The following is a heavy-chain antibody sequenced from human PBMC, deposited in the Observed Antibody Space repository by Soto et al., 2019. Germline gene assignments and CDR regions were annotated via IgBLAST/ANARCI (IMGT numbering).Heavy chain of an antibody. V-gene: IGHV4-61*05. CDR2: VYYSGST. D-gene: IGHD3-3*01. Sequence: PSETLCLSWTVSGGSSVSSAYYWGWIRQPPGKGLEWIGNVYYSGSTNYNPSLKSRVTLSVDTSKNQFSLKLTSVTAADTAVYYCARKIDKYFFYGLDVWGQGTTVTVSS. CDR3: ARKIDKYFFYGLDV. J-gene: IGHJ6*02. CDR1: GGSSVSSAYY.